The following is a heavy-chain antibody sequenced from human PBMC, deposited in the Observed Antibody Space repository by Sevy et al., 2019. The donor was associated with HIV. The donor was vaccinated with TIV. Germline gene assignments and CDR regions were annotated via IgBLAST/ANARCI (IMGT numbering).Heavy chain of an antibody. CDR3: ARYAYDSNFDY. D-gene: IGHD3-16*01. J-gene: IGHJ4*02. Sequence: GGSVRLSCAASGFTFSNYWMHWVRQVPGKGPTWVSNIRGDGTTTVYADSVKGRFTISRDNAKNTLYLQMNNLRAEDTATYYCARYAYDSNFDYWGQGTLVTVSS. CDR2: IRGDGTTT. CDR1: GFTFSNYW. V-gene: IGHV3-74*01.